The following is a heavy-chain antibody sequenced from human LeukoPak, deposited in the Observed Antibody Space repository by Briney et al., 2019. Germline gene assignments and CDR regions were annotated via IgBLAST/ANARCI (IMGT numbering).Heavy chain of an antibody. D-gene: IGHD2-15*01. CDR1: GGSTRSGRRH. CDR2: LDESGRP. V-gene: IGHV4-39*07. CDR3: ARDLGGYPFFMDV. Sequence: SETLSLTCCVSGGSTRSGRRHWAWVRQPPGKGLEFIGSLDESGRPYYNAPLKSRVTISEDSSGKQFSLNLSSVTAADTAVYYCARDLGGYPFFMDVWGRGTTVIVSS. J-gene: IGHJ6*03.